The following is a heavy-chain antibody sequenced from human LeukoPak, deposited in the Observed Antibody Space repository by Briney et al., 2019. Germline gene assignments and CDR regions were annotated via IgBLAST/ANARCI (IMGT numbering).Heavy chain of an antibody. Sequence: GGSLRLSCAASGFSFSTYWMSWVRQTPEKGRGFLANIKQDGSVKNYMDSLKGRSTISRDNARESLYLEINSLRADDTAVYYCARDPGSSAFDLWGQGALVTVSS. CDR3: ARDPGSSAFDL. V-gene: IGHV3-7*01. CDR1: GFSFSTYW. J-gene: IGHJ4*02. D-gene: IGHD1-14*01. CDR2: IKQDGSVK.